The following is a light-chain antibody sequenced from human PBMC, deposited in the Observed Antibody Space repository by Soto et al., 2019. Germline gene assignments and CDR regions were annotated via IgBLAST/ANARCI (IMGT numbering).Light chain of an antibody. Sequence: QSALTQPASVSGSPGQSITISCTGTSSDVGSYNLVSWFQQHPGKAPKLMIYEGSKRPSGVSNRFSVSKSGNTASLTISGLQAEDEADYYRCSYAGSSTYVFGTGTKVTVL. CDR3: CSYAGSSTYV. CDR2: EGS. V-gene: IGLV2-23*01. CDR1: SSDVGSYNL. J-gene: IGLJ1*01.